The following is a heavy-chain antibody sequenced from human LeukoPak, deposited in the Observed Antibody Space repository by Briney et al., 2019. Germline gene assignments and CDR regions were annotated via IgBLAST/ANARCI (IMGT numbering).Heavy chain of an antibody. J-gene: IGHJ4*02. CDR2: INPNSGGT. V-gene: IGHV1-2*02. CDR3: ASGGERHSSGWYGDY. CDR1: GYTFTGYY. Sequence: ASVTVCFKAAGYTFTGYYMHWVRQAPGQGLEWMGWINPNSGGTKYAQKFQGRVTMTRDTSISTAYVELSRLTSDDTAVYYCASGGERHSSGWYGDYWGQGTLVTVSS. D-gene: IGHD6-19*01.